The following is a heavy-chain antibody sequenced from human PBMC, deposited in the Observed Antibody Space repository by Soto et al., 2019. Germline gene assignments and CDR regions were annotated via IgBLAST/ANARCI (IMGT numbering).Heavy chain of an antibody. CDR2: INHSGST. J-gene: IGHJ3*02. CDR1: GGSFSGYY. Sequence: PSETLSLTCAVYGGSFSGYYWSWIRQPPGKGLEWIGEINHSGSTNYNPSLKSRVTISVDTSKNQFSLKLSSVTAADTAVYYCARGQRGTTVTRRRAFDIWGQGTMVTV. D-gene: IGHD4-17*01. V-gene: IGHV4-34*01. CDR3: ARGQRGTTVTRRRAFDI.